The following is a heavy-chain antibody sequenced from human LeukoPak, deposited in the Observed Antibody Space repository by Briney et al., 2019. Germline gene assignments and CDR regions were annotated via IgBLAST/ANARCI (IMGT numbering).Heavy chain of an antibody. V-gene: IGHV3-7*03. CDR1: GFTFSSYW. D-gene: IGHD3-10*01. CDR2: IKQDGSEK. CDR3: AREVSYYYGSGSYYKSNYFDY. Sequence: GGSLRLSCAASGFTFSSYWMSWVRQAPGKGLEWVANIKQDGSEKYYVDSVKGRFTISRDNAKNSLYLQMNSLRAEDMAVYYCAREVSYYYGSGSYYKSNYFDYWGQGTLVTVSS. J-gene: IGHJ4*02.